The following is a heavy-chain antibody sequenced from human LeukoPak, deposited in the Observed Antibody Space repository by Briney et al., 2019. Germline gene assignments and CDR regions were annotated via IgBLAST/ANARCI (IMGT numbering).Heavy chain of an antibody. CDR2: ISAYNGNT. D-gene: IGHD2-2*02. J-gene: IGHJ2*01. V-gene: IGHV1-18*01. Sequence: EASVKVSCKASGYTFTSYGISWVRQAPGQGLEWMGWISAYNGNTNYAQKFQGRVTMTRDTSTSTVYMELSSLRSEDTAVYYCARDSNVCSSTSCYTYWYFDLWGRGTLVTVSS. CDR1: GYTFTSYG. CDR3: ARDSNVCSSTSCYTYWYFDL.